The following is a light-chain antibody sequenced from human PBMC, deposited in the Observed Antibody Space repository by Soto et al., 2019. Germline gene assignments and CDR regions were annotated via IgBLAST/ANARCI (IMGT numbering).Light chain of an antibody. CDR1: QSISVH. J-gene: IGKJ2*01. Sequence: DIQMTQSPSSLSTSVGDTVTITCRASQSISVHLNWYQQKPGKVPKLLIYAASNLQSGVPSSFSGSGSETDFALTISSLQPEDFATSYCQQSYITPYTFGQGTKLQIK. V-gene: IGKV1-39*01. CDR3: QQSYITPYT. CDR2: AAS.